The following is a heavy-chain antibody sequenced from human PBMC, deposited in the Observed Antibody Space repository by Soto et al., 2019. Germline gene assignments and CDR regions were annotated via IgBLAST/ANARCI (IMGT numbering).Heavy chain of an antibody. D-gene: IGHD2-21*02. CDR1: GFPFSSYG. V-gene: IGHV3-30*18. CDR3: AKVAQGDPLISDYGMDV. Sequence: LRLSCAASGFPFSSYGMHWVRQAPGKGLEWVAVISYDGSIKYYADSVKGRFTVSRDNSKNTLYLQMNTLRADDTAVYYCAKVAQGDPLISDYGMDVWGQGTTVTVSS. J-gene: IGHJ6*02. CDR2: ISYDGSIK.